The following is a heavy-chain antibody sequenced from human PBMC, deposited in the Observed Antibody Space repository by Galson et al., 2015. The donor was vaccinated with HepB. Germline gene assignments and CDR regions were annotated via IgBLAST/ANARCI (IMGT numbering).Heavy chain of an antibody. CDR2: INQAETEK. Sequence: SLRLSCAASGFTFSRYWMSWVRQAPGKGLEWVANINQAETEKYYADSVKGRFTISRDNAKNSVYMQMNSLRAEDTAVYYCVKEGDYGDYVGSDYYYMDVWGKGTTVTVSS. CDR1: GFTFSRYW. D-gene: IGHD4-17*01. CDR3: VKEGDYGDYVGSDYYYMDV. V-gene: IGHV3-7*01. J-gene: IGHJ6*03.